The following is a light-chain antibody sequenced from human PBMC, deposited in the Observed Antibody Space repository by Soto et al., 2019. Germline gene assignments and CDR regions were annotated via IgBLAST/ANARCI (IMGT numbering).Light chain of an antibody. CDR3: QKYGSAPQC. Sequence: DIPMTQSPSSLSASVGDTVTITCRASQGIIDYLAWYQQRPGKVPKLLIYAASTLHTGVPSRFSGSGAGTDFTLTISSRQPEDFASYYCQKYGSAPQCFGQGTKVEIK. CDR1: QGIIDY. J-gene: IGKJ1*01. V-gene: IGKV1-27*01. CDR2: AAS.